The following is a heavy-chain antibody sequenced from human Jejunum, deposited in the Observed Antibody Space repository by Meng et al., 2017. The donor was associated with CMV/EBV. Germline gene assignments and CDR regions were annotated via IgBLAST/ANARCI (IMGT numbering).Heavy chain of an antibody. CDR1: GFSVGNAF. CDR2: IYNVGGT. CDR3: ARAHLHTHMTV. J-gene: IGHJ6*02. V-gene: IGHV3-53*01. Sequence: SCAVSGFSVGNAFVSWVRQAPGKGLEWVSVIYNVGGTYYAESVRGRFTISRDNSKNTVFLQMNSLRADDSAVYFCARAHLHTHMTVWGQGTTVTVSS. D-gene: IGHD2-21*02.